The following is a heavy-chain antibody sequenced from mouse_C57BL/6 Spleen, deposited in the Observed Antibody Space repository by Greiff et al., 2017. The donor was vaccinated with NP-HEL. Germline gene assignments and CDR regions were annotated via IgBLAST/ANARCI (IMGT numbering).Heavy chain of an antibody. CDR3: ARVDYSIWYFDV. D-gene: IGHD2-5*01. Sequence: VKLQQSGAELVKPGASVKISCKASGYAFSSYWMNWVKQRPGKGLEWIGQIYPGDGDTNYNGKFKGKATLTADKSSSTAYMQLSSLTSEDSAVYFCARVDYSIWYFDVWGTGTTVTVSS. J-gene: IGHJ1*03. CDR1: GYAFSSYW. V-gene: IGHV1-80*01. CDR2: IYPGDGDT.